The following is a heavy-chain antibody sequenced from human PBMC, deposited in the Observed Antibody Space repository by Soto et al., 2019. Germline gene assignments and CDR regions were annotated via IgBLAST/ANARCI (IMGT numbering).Heavy chain of an antibody. CDR3: ARQATDCSSTSCYGYSSSWFHYYFDY. Sequence: PSETLSLTCAVSGYSISSGYYWGWIRQPPGKGLEWIGSIYHSGSTYYNPSLKSRVTISVDTSKNQFSLKLSSVTAADTAVYYCARQATDCSSTSCYGYSSSWFHYYFDYWGQGTLVTV. J-gene: IGHJ4*02. V-gene: IGHV4-38-2*01. CDR2: IYHSGST. CDR1: GYSISSGYY. D-gene: IGHD2-2*01.